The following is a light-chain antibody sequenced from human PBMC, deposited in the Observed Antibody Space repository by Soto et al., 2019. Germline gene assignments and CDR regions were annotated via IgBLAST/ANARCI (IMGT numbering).Light chain of an antibody. Sequence: QSVLTQPPSVSGAPGQRVTISCTGTNSNIGAPYDVHWYQQHPGTAPKLLIFGNTDRPSGVPDRFSGSRSGTSASLAITGLLADDEAVYYCQSYDSSLSGVVFGGGTKLTVL. CDR3: QSYDSSLSGVV. CDR1: NSNIGAPYD. CDR2: GNT. J-gene: IGLJ2*01. V-gene: IGLV1-40*01.